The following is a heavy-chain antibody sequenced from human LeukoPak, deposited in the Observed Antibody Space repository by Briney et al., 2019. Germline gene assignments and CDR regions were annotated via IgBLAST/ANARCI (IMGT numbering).Heavy chain of an antibody. D-gene: IGHD5/OR15-5a*01. CDR1: GFSFSVYE. CDR2: IIIRGTTT. CDR3: TTLTVSSNFDY. J-gene: IGHJ4*02. Sequence: GGCVRLSCAASGFSFSVYEMHWVRQAPGKGLEWISDIIIRGTTTYYADSVKGRFTISRDNTKNSLYLQMNRLRVEDTAVYYCTTLTVSSNFDYWGQGTRVRVSS. V-gene: IGHV3-48*03.